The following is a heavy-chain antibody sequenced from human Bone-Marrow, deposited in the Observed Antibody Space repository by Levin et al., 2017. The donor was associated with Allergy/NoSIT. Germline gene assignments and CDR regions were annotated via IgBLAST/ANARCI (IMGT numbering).Heavy chain of an antibody. CDR3: ARDVSQDGYNSPFRFPAKNYFDY. J-gene: IGHJ4*02. CDR1: GFTFSSYS. Sequence: NTGGSLRLSCAASGFTFSSYSMNWVRQAPGKGLEWVSSISSSSSYIYYADSVKGRFTISRDNAKNSLYLQMNSLRAEDTAVYYCARDVSQDGYNSPFRFPAKNYFDYWGQGTLVTVSS. D-gene: IGHD5-24*01. CDR2: ISSSSSYI. V-gene: IGHV3-21*01.